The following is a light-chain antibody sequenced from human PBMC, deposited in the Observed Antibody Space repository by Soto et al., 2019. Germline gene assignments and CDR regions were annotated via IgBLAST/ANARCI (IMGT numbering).Light chain of an antibody. CDR2: EVS. CDR3: SSYTTMTTYV. CDR1: SSDVGAYNY. V-gene: IGLV2-14*01. J-gene: IGLJ1*01. Sequence: QSAMTQPAAVSGSPGQSITISCTGTSSDVGAYNYVSWYQQHPGKAPKLMIYEVSNRPSGVSNRFSGSKSGNTASLTISGLQAEDEADYYCSSYTTMTTYVLANDIKVTVL.